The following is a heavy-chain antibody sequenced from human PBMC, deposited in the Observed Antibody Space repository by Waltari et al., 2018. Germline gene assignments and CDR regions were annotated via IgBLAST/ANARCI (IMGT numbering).Heavy chain of an antibody. D-gene: IGHD3-16*02. CDR2: ISGSGATP. CDR3: AKGSRGYTNYFFDS. Sequence: EVQLLESAGGLVQPGEALRLSCAASGFSFMGFAMTWVRQAPGGGLECVASISGSGATPFYADSVKGRFTIGRDNSRDTVYLQMNSLRVDDSAVYYCAKGSRGYTNYFFDSWGQGTLVSVSS. J-gene: IGHJ4*02. CDR1: GFSFMGFA. V-gene: IGHV3-23*01.